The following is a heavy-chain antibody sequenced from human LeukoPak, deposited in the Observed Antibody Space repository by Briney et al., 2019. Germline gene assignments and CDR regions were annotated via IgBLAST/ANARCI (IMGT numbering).Heavy chain of an antibody. D-gene: IGHD3-22*01. CDR2: FYASGNT. V-gene: IGHV4-4*07. J-gene: IGHJ5*02. CDR1: GGSISSYY. CDR3: AAEDQNSGYYFTWFDP. Sequence: SETLSLTCTVSGGSISSYYWSWIRQPAGKGLEWIGRFYASGNTNYNPSLKSRVTMSVDTSKNQFSLKLSSLTAGDTAVYYCAAEDQNSGYYFTWFDPWGQGTLVTVSS.